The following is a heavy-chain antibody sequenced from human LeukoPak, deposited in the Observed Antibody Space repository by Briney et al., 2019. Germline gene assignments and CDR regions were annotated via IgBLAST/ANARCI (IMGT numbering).Heavy chain of an antibody. CDR1: RFTFEDYA. Sequence: GGSLRLSCAASRFTFEDYAMHWVRQAPGQGLEWVSHISWDGGSTYYADSVKGRFTTSRDNSKNSLYPQMNSLRAEGTALYYCAKGQLYYDILTGAFDSDYWGQGTLVTVSS. V-gene: IGHV3-43D*03. D-gene: IGHD3-9*01. CDR3: AKGQLYYDILTGAFDSDY. CDR2: ISWDGGST. J-gene: IGHJ4*02.